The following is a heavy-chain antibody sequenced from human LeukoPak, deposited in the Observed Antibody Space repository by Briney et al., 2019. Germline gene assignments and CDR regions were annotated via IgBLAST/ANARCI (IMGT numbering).Heavy chain of an antibody. CDR3: ARLKGGRWLQLRTFDY. Sequence: SETLSLTCAVYGGSFSGYYWSWIRQPPGKGLEWIGEINHSGSTNYNPSLKSRVTISVDTSKNQFSLKLRSVTAADTAVYYCARLKGGRWLQLRTFDYWGQGTLVTVSS. CDR1: GGSFSGYY. D-gene: IGHD5-24*01. CDR2: INHSGST. V-gene: IGHV4-34*01. J-gene: IGHJ4*02.